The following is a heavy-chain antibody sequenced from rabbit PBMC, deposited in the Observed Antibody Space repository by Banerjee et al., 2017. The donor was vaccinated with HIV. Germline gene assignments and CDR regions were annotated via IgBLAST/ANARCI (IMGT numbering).Heavy chain of an antibody. J-gene: IGHJ4*01. CDR1: GFSFSSSYW. V-gene: IGHV1S45*01. CDR2: IYAGSSGST. CDR3: AKNAGYANYGYAYFNL. Sequence: QEQLVESGGDLVKPEGSLTLTCTASGFSFSSSYWICWVRQAPGKGLECIACIYAGSSGSTQYANWAKGRFTISKTSSTTVTLQMTSLTAADTATYFCAKNAGYANYGYAYFNLWGPGTLVTVS. D-gene: IGHD6-1*01.